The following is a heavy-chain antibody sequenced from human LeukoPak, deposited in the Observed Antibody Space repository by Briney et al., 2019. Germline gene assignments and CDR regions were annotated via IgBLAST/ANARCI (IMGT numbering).Heavy chain of an antibody. D-gene: IGHD6-19*01. CDR2: ITTSSTYI. CDR1: GFTFSSYS. CDR3: ARGKYSSGWFDY. Sequence: GGSLRLSCAASGFTFSSYSMSWVRQAPGKGLEWVSSITTSSTYISYADSVKGRFNISRDNAKNSLYLQMNSLRAEDTAVYYCARGKYSSGWFDYWGQGTLVTASS. V-gene: IGHV3-21*01. J-gene: IGHJ4*02.